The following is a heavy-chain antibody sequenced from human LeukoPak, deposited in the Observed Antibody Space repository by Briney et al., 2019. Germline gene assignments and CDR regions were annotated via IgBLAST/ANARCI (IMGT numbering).Heavy chain of an antibody. J-gene: IGHJ4*02. Sequence: ASVKVSCKASGYTFTRYAMNWVRQAPGQGLEWMGWINTNSGKPTYAQGFTGRFVFSLDTSVSTAYLRISSLKAGDTAVYYCARYYYDSSGNKNYLDYWAREPWSPSPQ. CDR2: INTNSGKP. V-gene: IGHV7-4-1*02. CDR3: ARYYYDSSGNKNYLDY. D-gene: IGHD3-22*01. CDR1: GYTFTRYA.